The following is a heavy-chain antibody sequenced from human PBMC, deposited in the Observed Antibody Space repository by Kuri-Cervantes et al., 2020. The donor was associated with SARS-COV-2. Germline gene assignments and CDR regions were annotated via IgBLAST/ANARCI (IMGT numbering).Heavy chain of an antibody. J-gene: IGHJ6*03. CDR2: IWYDGENE. CDR3: ARGAANYYYMDV. V-gene: IGHV3-33*08. CDR1: GFTFSNYV. D-gene: IGHD3-16*01. Sequence: GESLKISCVASGFTFSNYVIHWVRQAPGKGLEWVAVIWYDGENEYYAGSVKGRFTISRDNSKNTVSLHMNSLRAEDTAMYYCARGAANYYYMDVWGKETMVTVSS.